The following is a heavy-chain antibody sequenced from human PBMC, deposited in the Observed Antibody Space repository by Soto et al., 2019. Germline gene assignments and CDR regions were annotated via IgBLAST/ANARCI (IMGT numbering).Heavy chain of an antibody. CDR3: ARDPAADGYYGMDV. V-gene: IGHV3-21*01. Sequence: EVQLVESGGGLVKPGGSLRLSCVASEFSFSTYNMNWVRQAPGEGLQWVSFISRTSSHIHYADSVQGRFTISRDNAKNSLYLERNSLRAEDTAVYYCARDPAADGYYGMDVWGQGTTVTVSS. D-gene: IGHD6-13*01. CDR2: ISRTSSHI. CDR1: EFSFSTYN. J-gene: IGHJ6*02.